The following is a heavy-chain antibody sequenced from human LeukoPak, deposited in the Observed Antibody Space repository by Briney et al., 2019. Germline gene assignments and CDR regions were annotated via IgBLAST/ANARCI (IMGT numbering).Heavy chain of an antibody. CDR3: ARGVDYYGV. Sequence: PGGSLRLSCAASGFTFSSYSMNWVRQAPGKGLEWVSYISSSSSTIYYADSVKGRFTISRDNAKNSLYLQMNSLRAEDTAVYYCARGVDYYGVWGQGTLVTVSS. D-gene: IGHD3-10*01. J-gene: IGHJ4*02. V-gene: IGHV3-48*04. CDR2: ISSSSSTI. CDR1: GFTFSSYS.